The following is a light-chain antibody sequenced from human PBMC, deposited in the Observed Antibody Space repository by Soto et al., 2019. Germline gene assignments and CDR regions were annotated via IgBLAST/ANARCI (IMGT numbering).Light chain of an antibody. J-gene: IGLJ1*01. CDR2: GYN. V-gene: IGLV1-40*01. CDR1: NSNIGAGYD. CDR3: QSYDSSLSGYV. Sequence: QSVLTQPPSVSGAPGQRVTISCTGNNSNIGAGYDVHWYQQLPGTAPKLLIYGYNNRPSGVPDRFSGSKSGTSASLAIAGLQAEDEGDYYCQSYDSSLSGYVFGTGTKVTVL.